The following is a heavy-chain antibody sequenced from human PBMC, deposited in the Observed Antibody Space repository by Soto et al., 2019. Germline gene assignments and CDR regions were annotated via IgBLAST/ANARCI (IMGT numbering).Heavy chain of an antibody. CDR2: ISSAGSNR. J-gene: IGHJ6*02. CDR1: GFTFSNYA. CDR3: AREAESVVGASYYYFYGMDV. V-gene: IGHV3-30*09. D-gene: IGHD1-26*01. Sequence: GGSLRLSCAASGFTFSNYAIHWVRQAPGKGLEWLALISSAGSNRYYADSVMGRLAISRDNSKSTSYLQMNSLRTEDTAVYFCAREAESVVGASYYYFYGMDVWGQGTTVTVS.